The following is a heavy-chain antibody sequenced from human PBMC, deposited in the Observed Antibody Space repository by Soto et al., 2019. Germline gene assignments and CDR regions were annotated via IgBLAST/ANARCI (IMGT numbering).Heavy chain of an antibody. Sequence: SQTPSLTCAISGDRVSSNSAAWNCIRQSPSRGLEWLGRTYYRSKWYNDYAVSVKSRITINPDTSKNQFSLQLNSVTPEDTAVYYCARAIKNTDVAFDIWGQGTMVTVS. V-gene: IGHV6-1*01. CDR3: ARAIKNTDVAFDI. CDR1: GDRVSSNSAA. CDR2: TYYRSKWYN. J-gene: IGHJ3*02. D-gene: IGHD5-18*01.